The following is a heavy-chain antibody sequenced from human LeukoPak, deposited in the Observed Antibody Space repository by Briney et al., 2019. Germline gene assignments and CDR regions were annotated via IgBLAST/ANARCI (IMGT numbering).Heavy chain of an antibody. D-gene: IGHD4-23*01. CDR1: GFTFDDYA. J-gene: IGHJ4*02. Sequence: QSGGSLRLSCAASGFTFDDYAMHWVRQAPGKGLEWVSGISWNSGSIGYADSVKGRFTISRDNAKNSLYLQMNSLRAEDTAVYYCARGAPTYGGNSGILYYWGQGTLVTVSS. CDR3: ARGAPTYGGNSGILYY. V-gene: IGHV3-9*01. CDR2: ISWNSGSI.